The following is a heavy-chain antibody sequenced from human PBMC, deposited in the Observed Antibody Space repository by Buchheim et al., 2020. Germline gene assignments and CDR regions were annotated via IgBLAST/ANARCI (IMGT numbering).Heavy chain of an antibody. J-gene: IGHJ4*02. CDR3: ARQPYSSGRYDFDY. Sequence: QVQLVQSGAEVKKPGASVKVSCKASGYIFTSYDISWVRQATGQGLEWMGWMNPISGNTGYAQKFQGRLTMTRNTSMSTVDMELHSLRSEDTAMYFCARQPYSSGRYDFDYWGQGT. CDR1: GYIFTSYD. V-gene: IGHV1-8*01. CDR2: MNPISGNT. D-gene: IGHD6-19*01.